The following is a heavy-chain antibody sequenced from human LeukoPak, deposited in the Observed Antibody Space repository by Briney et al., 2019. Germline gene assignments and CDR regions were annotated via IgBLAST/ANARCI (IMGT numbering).Heavy chain of an antibody. CDR1: GGSFSAYY. D-gene: IGHD3-22*01. Sequence: KPSETLSLTCAVYGGSFSAYYWGWIRQPPGKGLEWIGNIYHSGSTYYNPSLKSRVTISVDTSKKQFSLKLSSVTAADTAVYYCARDYDSSAYYYHAFDIWGQGTMVTVSS. CDR2: IYHSGST. J-gene: IGHJ3*02. CDR3: ARDYDSSAYYYHAFDI. V-gene: IGHV4-34*01.